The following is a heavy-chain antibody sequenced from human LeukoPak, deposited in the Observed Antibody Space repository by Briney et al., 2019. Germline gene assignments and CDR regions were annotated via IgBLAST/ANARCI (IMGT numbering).Heavy chain of an antibody. V-gene: IGHV3-21*01. CDR3: AKSQLEPPSFDY. CDR1: GFTFRSYT. J-gene: IGHJ4*02. Sequence: GGSLRLSCAASGFTFRSYTMNWVRQAPGKGLEWISSISTSGNYIYYADSVKGRFTISRDNAKNSVYLQMNSLRAEDTAVYYCAKSQLEPPSFDYWGQGTLVTVSS. CDR2: ISTSGNYI. D-gene: IGHD1-1*01.